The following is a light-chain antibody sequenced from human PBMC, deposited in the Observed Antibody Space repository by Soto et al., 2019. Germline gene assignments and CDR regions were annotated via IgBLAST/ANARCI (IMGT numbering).Light chain of an antibody. Sequence: SYELTQPPSVSVAPGETARISCGGNNVGSRSVHWYQQKPGQAPFLVIYSDSDRPSGIPARFSGSNSGNTATLIISRVEAGDEADYYCQVWEATGDQVVFGGGTKLTVL. CDR1: NVGSRS. J-gene: IGLJ2*01. CDR3: QVWEATGDQVV. CDR2: SDS. V-gene: IGLV3-21*01.